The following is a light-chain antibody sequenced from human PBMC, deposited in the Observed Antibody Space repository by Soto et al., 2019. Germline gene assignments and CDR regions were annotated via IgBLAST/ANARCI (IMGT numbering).Light chain of an antibody. V-gene: IGLV2-8*01. CDR1: SSVVGGYNY. CDR2: EVS. J-gene: IGLJ2*01. Sequence: QSALTQPPSASGSPGQSVTISCTGTSSVVGGYNYVSWYQQHPGKGPKLMIYEVSKRPSGVPDRFSGSKSGNTASLIVSGLQAEDEGDYYCSSFTGSSTVLFGGGTKLTVL. CDR3: SSFTGSSTVL.